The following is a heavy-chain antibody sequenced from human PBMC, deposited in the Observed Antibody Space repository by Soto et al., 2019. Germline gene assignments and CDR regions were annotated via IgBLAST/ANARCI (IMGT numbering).Heavy chain of an antibody. D-gene: IGHD3-9*01. CDR3: AKGDWLYDNYYGMEV. CDR1: GFTFSLYA. V-gene: IGHV3-23*01. J-gene: IGHJ6*01. CDR2: ISGTGERT. Sequence: EEQLLESGGVLVQPGGSLRLSCAASGFTFSLYAMTWVRHTPGKGLEWVASISGTGERTYYADSVKGRFIISKDNSKNTVFLQMNSLRAEDTAEYYCAKGDWLYDNYYGMEVWGQGTSVTVSS.